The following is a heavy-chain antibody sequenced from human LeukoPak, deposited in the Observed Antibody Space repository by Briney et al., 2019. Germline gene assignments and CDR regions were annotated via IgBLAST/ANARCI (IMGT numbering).Heavy chain of an antibody. D-gene: IGHD3-3*01. CDR3: ARGREGITIFGVAFDY. CDR2: LIPIFGTA. Sequence: SVKVSCKASGGTFSSYAISWVRQAPGQGLEWMGGLIPIFGTANYAQKFQGRVTITADESTSTAYMELSSLRSEDTAVYYCARGREGITIFGVAFDYWGQGTLVTVSS. CDR1: GGTFSSYA. V-gene: IGHV1-69*01. J-gene: IGHJ4*02.